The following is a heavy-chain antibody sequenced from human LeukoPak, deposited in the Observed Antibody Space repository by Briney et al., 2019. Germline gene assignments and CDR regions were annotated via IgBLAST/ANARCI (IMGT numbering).Heavy chain of an antibody. CDR2: IYPGDSDT. J-gene: IGHJ5*02. D-gene: IGHD2-2*01. CDR3: ARLVGYCSTTSCYAGEIDL. V-gene: IGHV5-51*01. CDR1: GYSFTSYW. Sequence: HGESLKISCKGSGYSFTSYWIGWVRQMSGKGLELMGIIYPGDSDTRYSPSFQGQVTISADKSISTAYLQWSSLKASDIALYYCARLVGYCSTTSCYAGEIDLWGQGTLATVSS.